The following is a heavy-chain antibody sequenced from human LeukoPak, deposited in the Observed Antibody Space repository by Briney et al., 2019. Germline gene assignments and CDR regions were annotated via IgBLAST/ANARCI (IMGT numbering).Heavy chain of an antibody. Sequence: SETLSLTCAVYGGSFSGYYWSWIRQPPGKGLEWIGEINHSGSTNYNPSLKSRVTISVDTSKNQFSLKLSSVAAADTAVYYCARGNDTLAGYHTPSFDYWGQGTLVTVSS. CDR2: INHSGST. D-gene: IGHD3-9*01. J-gene: IGHJ4*02. V-gene: IGHV4-34*01. CDR1: GGSFSGYY. CDR3: ARGNDTLAGYHTPSFDY.